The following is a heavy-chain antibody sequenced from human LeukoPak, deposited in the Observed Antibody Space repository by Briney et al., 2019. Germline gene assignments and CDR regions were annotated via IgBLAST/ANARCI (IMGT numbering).Heavy chain of an antibody. V-gene: IGHV3-23*01. CDR2: ISGSGGST. J-gene: IGHJ4*02. Sequence: GGSLRLSCAASGFTFSSYAMSWVRQVPGKGLEWVSAISGSGGSTYYADSVKGRFTISRDNSKNTLYLQMNSLRAEDTAVYYCATTESYYDSSGYYLGYFDYWGQGTLVTVSS. CDR1: GFTFSSYA. CDR3: ATTESYYDSSGYYLGYFDY. D-gene: IGHD3-22*01.